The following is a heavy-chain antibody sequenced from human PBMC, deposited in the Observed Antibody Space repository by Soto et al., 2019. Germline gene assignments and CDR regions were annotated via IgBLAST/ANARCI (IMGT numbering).Heavy chain of an antibody. Sequence: SETLSLTCSVSGGAISSYYWSWIRQPPGKGLEWIGYIYYSGGTNYNPALKSRATISVDTSKNQFSLKLSSVTAADTAVYYCAREYNYDSSGIGFDSWGQGTLVTVSS. CDR2: IYYSGGT. D-gene: IGHD3-22*01. CDR3: AREYNYDSSGIGFDS. J-gene: IGHJ4*02. V-gene: IGHV4-59*01. CDR1: GGAISSYY.